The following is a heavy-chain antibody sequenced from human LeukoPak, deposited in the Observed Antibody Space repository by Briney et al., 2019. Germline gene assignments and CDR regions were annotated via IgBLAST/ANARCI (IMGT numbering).Heavy chain of an antibody. CDR3: ATDPITMATGPFDP. V-gene: IGHV1-24*01. CDR2: FDPEDGET. J-gene: IGHJ5*02. D-gene: IGHD5-24*01. Sequence: GASVKVSCKVSGYTLTELSMHWVRQAPGKGLEWMGGFDPEDGETIYAQKFQGRVTMTEDTSTDTAYMELSSLRSEDTAVYYCATDPITMATGPFDPWGQGTLVTVSS. CDR1: GYTLTELS.